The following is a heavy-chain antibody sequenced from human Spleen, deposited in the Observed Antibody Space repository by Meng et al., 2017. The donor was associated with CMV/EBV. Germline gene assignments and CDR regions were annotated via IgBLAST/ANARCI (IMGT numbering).Heavy chain of an antibody. CDR3: ARHWSDFWIDH. CDR2: IYNSGNT. V-gene: IGHV4-59*01. J-gene: IGHJ4*02. CDR1: GGSITGYY. D-gene: IGHD3-3*01. Sequence: SETLSLTCAVSGGSITGYYWSWIRQPPGKGLEWIGNIYNSGNTNYNPSLKSRVTISVDTSKNQFSLKLSSVTAADTAVYYCARHWSDFWIDHWGQGTLVTVSS.